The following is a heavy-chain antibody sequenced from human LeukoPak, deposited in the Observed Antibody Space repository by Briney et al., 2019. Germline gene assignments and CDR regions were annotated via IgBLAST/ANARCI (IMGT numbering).Heavy chain of an antibody. Sequence: GGSLRLSCAASGFTFSSYIMNWVRQAPGKGPEWVSSISSSSAYIYYADSVKGRFTISRDNAKSSLFLQMNSLRDEDTAVYYCARGYCGGDCYSDYWGQGTLVTVSS. D-gene: IGHD2-21*02. CDR2: ISSSSAYI. J-gene: IGHJ4*02. V-gene: IGHV3-21*01. CDR1: GFTFSSYI. CDR3: ARGYCGGDCYSDY.